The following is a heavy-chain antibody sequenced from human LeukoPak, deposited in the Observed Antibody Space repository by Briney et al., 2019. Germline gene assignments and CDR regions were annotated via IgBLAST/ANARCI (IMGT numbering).Heavy chain of an antibody. CDR3: ATKGMGQLSGSDWYFDL. Sequence: GRSLRLSCAASGFTFSSYSMSEVCQAPGKGLEWVSSISSSSSYIYYADSVKGRFTISRDNAKNSLYLQMNSLRAEDTAVYYCATKGMGQLSGSDWYFDLWGRGTLVTVSS. V-gene: IGHV3-21*01. J-gene: IGHJ2*01. CDR1: GFTFSSYS. CDR2: ISSSSSYI. D-gene: IGHD2-2*01.